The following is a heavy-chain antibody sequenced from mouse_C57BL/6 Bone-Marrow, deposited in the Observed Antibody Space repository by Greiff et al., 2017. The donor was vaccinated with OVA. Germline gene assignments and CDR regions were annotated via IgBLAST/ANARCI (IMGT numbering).Heavy chain of an antibody. CDR3: TTYRY. CDR2: IDPENGDT. CDR1: GFNIKDDY. Sequence: EVQLQQSGAELVRPGASVKLSCTASGFNIKDDYMHWVKERPEQGLEWIGWIDPENGDTEYASKFLGKATITADTSSKTVYLQLSSLTSEDTAVYYCTTYRYWGQGTTLTVSS. V-gene: IGHV14-4*01. J-gene: IGHJ2*01.